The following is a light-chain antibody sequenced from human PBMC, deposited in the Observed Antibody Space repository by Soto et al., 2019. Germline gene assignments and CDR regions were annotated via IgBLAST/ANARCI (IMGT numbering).Light chain of an antibody. V-gene: IGKV3-20*01. J-gene: IGKJ5*01. CDR3: QQHNNWPSIT. Sequence: EIVLTQAPGTLALSPGERATLSCRASQSVSSSYLAWYQQKPGQAPRLIIYGAYSRATGIPDRFSGSGSGTEFTLTISSLQSEDFAVYYCQQHNNWPSITCGQGTRREI. CDR2: GAY. CDR1: QSVSSSY.